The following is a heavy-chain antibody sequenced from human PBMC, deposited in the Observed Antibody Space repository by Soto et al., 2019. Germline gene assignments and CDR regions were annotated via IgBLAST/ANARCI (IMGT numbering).Heavy chain of an antibody. J-gene: IGHJ6*02. V-gene: IGHV4-30-4*01. CDR2: IYYSGTT. CDR1: GGSISGGDYY. D-gene: IGHD2-2*01. CDR3: RGYCSSTSCYGPYYYYGMEV. Sequence: SETLSLTCTVSGGSISGGDYYWSWIRQPPGKGLEWIGYIYYSGTTYYNPSLKSRVTISVDTSKNQFSLKLSSVTAADTAVYYCRGYCSSTSCYGPYYYYGMEVWGQGTTVTVS.